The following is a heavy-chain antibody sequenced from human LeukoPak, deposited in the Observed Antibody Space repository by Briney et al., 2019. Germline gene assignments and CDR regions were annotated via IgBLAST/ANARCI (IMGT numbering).Heavy chain of an antibody. CDR1: VFTFAKYW. Sequence: GDSLRLSCAASVFTFAKYWMTWVRQAPGKGLEWVGNIKQDGSDKNYMDSVKGRFTISRDNTKNSVYLQMSSLRAEDTAVYYCAREVWGPEYWGQGTLVTVSS. CDR2: IKQDGSDK. J-gene: IGHJ4*02. CDR3: AREVWGPEY. D-gene: IGHD1-14*01. V-gene: IGHV3-7*01.